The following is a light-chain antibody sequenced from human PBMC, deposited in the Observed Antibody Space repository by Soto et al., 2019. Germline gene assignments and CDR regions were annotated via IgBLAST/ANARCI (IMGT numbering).Light chain of an antibody. Sequence: DIQLTQSPSFLSASVGDRVTITCRASQDISRYLAWYQQKAGKAPKLLIYAASTLQKGVPSRFSGSGSGTEFTLTISSMQPDDFATYYCQQLNSYPLFTFGPVTEVD. CDR1: QDISRY. CDR2: AAS. CDR3: QQLNSYPLFT. J-gene: IGKJ3*01. V-gene: IGKV1-9*01.